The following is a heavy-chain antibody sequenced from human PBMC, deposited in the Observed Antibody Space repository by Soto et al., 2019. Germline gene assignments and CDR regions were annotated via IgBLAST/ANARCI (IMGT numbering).Heavy chain of an antibody. CDR2: IIPVLGIA. CDR3: AKEMLGTRARWFDP. D-gene: IGHD7-27*01. Sequence: QVQLVQSGAEVKKPGSSVKVSCKASGGTFTSYSVTWVRQAPGQGLEWMGRIIPVLGIADYAQKFQGRVTMTADKSTSTAYMELISLSSEDTAVYYCAKEMLGTRARWFDPWRQGPLLTVSS. V-gene: IGHV1-69*08. J-gene: IGHJ5*02. CDR1: GGTFTSYS.